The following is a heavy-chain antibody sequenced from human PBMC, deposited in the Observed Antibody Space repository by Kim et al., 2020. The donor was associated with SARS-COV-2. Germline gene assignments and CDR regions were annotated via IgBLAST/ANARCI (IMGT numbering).Heavy chain of an antibody. CDR2: IYYSGST. J-gene: IGHJ4*02. CDR1: GGSISSSSYY. Sequence: SETLSLTCTVSGGSISSSSYYWGWIRQPPGKGLEWIGSIYYSGSTYYNPSLKSRVTISVDTSKNQFSLKLSPVTAADTAVYYCSRSKGFWSGPGYYFDYWGQGTLVTVSS. V-gene: IGHV4-39*01. CDR3: SRSKGFWSGPGYYFDY. D-gene: IGHD3-3*01.